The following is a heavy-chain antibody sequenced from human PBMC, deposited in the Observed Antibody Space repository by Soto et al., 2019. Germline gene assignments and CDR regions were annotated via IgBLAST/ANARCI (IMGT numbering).Heavy chain of an antibody. Sequence: EVQLVESGGGLVQPGGSLRLSCAASGFTFSSYWMSWVRQAPGKGLEWVANIKQDGSEKYNVDSVKGRFTISRDNAKNSVYLKLSSLRAEDTAVYYCARGTAVAGFRVEYWGQGALVTVSS. CDR3: ARGTAVAGFRVEY. CDR1: GFTFSSYW. J-gene: IGHJ4*02. D-gene: IGHD6-19*01. CDR2: IKQDGSEK. V-gene: IGHV3-7*04.